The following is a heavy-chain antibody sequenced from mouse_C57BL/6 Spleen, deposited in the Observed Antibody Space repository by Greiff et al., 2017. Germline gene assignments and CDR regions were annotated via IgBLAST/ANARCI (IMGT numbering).Heavy chain of an antibody. D-gene: IGHD4-1*02. V-gene: IGHV1-82*01. CDR2: IYPGDGDT. J-gene: IGHJ3*01. CDR1: GYAFSSSW. Sequence: VQRVESGPELVKPGASVKISCKASGYAFSSSWMNWVKQRPGKGLEWIGRIYPGDGDTNYNGKFKGKATLTADKSSSTAYMQLSSLTSEDSAVYFCARSPNWDGFAYWGQGTLVTVSA. CDR3: ARSPNWDGFAY.